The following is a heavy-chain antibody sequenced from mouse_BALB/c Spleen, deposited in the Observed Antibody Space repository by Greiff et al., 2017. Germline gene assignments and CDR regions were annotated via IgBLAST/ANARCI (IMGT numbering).Heavy chain of an antibody. CDR2: IWSGGST. Sequence: QVQLKQSGPGLVQPSQSLSITCTVSGFSLTSYGVHWVRQSPGKGLEWLGVIWSGGSTDYNAAFISRLSISKDNSKSQVFLKMNSLQTDDTARYYCASYGNYAMDYWGQGTSVTVSS. D-gene: IGHD2-1*01. J-gene: IGHJ4*01. CDR1: GFSLTSYG. V-gene: IGHV2-4-1*01. CDR3: ASYGNYAMDY.